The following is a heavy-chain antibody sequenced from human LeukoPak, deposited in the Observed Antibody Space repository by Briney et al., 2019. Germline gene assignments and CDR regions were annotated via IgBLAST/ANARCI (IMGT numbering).Heavy chain of an antibody. V-gene: IGHV1-2*02. D-gene: IGHD2-2*01. CDR3: ARGMGVLVPAATWFDP. CDR2: INPNSGGT. Sequence: ASVNVSCKASGYTFIVYYMQWVRQAPGQGLEWMGWINPNSGGTNYAQKFQGRVTMTRDTSISTAYMDLSRLRSDDTAVYYCARGMGVLVPAATWFDPWGQGTLVTVSS. J-gene: IGHJ5*02. CDR1: GYTFIVYY.